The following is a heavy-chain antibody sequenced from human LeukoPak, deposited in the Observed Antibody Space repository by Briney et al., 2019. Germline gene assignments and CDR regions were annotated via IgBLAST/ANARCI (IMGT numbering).Heavy chain of an antibody. D-gene: IGHD6-13*01. V-gene: IGHV4-34*01. CDR1: GGSFSGYY. CDR3: ARGGRYSSSWVFDY. CDR2: INHSGIT. J-gene: IGHJ4*02. Sequence: SETLSLTCAVYGGSFSGYYWSWIRQAPGKGLEWIGEINHSGITNYNSSLKSRVTISVDTSKNQFSLKLSSVTAADTAVYYCARGGRYSSSWVFDYWGQGTLVTVSS.